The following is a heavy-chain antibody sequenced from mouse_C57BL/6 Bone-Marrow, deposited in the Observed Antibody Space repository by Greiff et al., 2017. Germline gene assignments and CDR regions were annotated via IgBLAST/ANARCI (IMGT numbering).Heavy chain of an antibody. D-gene: IGHD1-1*01. J-gene: IGHJ1*03. Sequence: QVQLQQSGPELVKPGASVKLSCKASGYTFPSYDINWVKQRPGQGLEWIGWIYPRDGSTKYTEKFKGMATLTVDTGSSSAYMALHSLTSADSAVYFCARDYGSSYWYFDVWGTGTTVTVSS. CDR1: GYTFPSYD. CDR3: ARDYGSSYWYFDV. CDR2: IYPRDGST. V-gene: IGHV1-85*01.